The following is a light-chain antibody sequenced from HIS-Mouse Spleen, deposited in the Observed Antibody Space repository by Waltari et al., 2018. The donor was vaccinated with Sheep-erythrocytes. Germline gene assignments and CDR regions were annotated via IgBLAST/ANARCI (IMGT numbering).Light chain of an antibody. J-gene: IGKJ2*01. CDR3: QQRSNWYT. CDR2: DAS. V-gene: IGKV3-11*01. Sequence: ELVLTQSPPTLSWSPGERATLPCRASQSVSSYLAWYQQKPGQAPRLLIYDASKRATGIPARFSGSGSGTDFTLTISSLEPEDFAVYYCQQRSNWYTFGQGTKLEIK. CDR1: QSVSSY.